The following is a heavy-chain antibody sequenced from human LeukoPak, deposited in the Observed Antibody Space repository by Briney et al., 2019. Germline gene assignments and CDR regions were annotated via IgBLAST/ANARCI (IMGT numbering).Heavy chain of an antibody. V-gene: IGHV3-30-3*01. CDR1: GFTFSSYA. Sequence: GRSLRLSCAASGFTFSSYAMHWVRQAPGKGLEWVAVISYDGSNKYYADSVKGRFTISRDNSKNTLYLQMNSLRAEDTAVYYCAATVTTYGMRYYFDYWGQGTLVTVSS. CDR2: ISYDGSNK. J-gene: IGHJ4*02. D-gene: IGHD4-17*01. CDR3: AATVTTYGMRYYFDY.